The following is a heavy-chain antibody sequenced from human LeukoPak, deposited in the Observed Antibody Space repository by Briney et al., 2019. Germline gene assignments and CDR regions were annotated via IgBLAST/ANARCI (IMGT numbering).Heavy chain of an antibody. Sequence: PSETLSLTCTVSGGSISSSSYYWGWIRQPPGKGLEWIGSIYYSGSTYYNPSLKSRVTISVDTSKNQFSLKLSSVTAADTAVYYCARVKRIVVVPAAALPGSRWDYYYYGMDVWGQGTTVTVSS. D-gene: IGHD2-2*01. J-gene: IGHJ6*02. CDR2: IYYSGST. V-gene: IGHV4-39*01. CDR3: ARVKRIVVVPAAALPGSRWDYYYYGMDV. CDR1: GGSISSSSYY.